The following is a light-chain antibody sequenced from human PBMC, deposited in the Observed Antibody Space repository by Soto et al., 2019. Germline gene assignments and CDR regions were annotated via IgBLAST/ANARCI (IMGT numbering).Light chain of an antibody. V-gene: IGLV3-1*01. CDR1: KLGDKY. J-gene: IGLJ3*02. Sequence: SYELTQPPSVSVSPGQTASITCSGDKLGDKYACWYQQKPCHSPVLVIYQDSKRPSGIPERFSGSNSGNTATLTISGTQAMDEADYYCQAWDSSTWVFGGGTKLTVL. CDR3: QAWDSSTWV. CDR2: QDS.